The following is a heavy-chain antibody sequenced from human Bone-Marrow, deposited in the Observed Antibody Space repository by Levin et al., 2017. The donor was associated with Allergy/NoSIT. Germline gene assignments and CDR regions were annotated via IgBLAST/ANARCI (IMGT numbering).Heavy chain of an antibody. CDR1: GYTFTSYD. V-gene: IGHV1-8*01. CDR3: ARSEARDTAMASYYFDY. J-gene: IGHJ4*02. CDR2: MNPNSGNT. Sequence: GESLKISCKASGYTFTSYDINWVRQATGQGLEWMGWMNPNSGNTGYAQKFQGRVTMTRNTSISTAYMELSSLRSEDTAVYYCARSEARDTAMASYYFDYWGQGTLVTVSS. D-gene: IGHD5-18*01.